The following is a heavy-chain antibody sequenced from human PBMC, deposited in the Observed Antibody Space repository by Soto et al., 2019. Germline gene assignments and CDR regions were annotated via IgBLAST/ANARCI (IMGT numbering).Heavy chain of an antibody. CDR3: ARDLGSAY. J-gene: IGHJ4*02. Sequence: GGSLRLSCAASGFTFSSYAMHWVRQAPGKGLEWVAVISYDGSNKYYADSVKGRFTISRDNSKNTLYLQMNSLRAEDTAVYYCARDLGSAYWGQGTLVTDSS. CDR2: ISYDGSNK. D-gene: IGHD2-15*01. V-gene: IGHV3-30-3*01. CDR1: GFTFSSYA.